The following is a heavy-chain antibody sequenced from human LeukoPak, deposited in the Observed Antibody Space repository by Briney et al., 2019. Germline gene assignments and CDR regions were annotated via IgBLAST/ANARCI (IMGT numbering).Heavy chain of an antibody. Sequence: GASVKVSCKASGGTFSSYAISWVRQAPGQGLEWMGGIIPIFGTANYAQKFQGRVTITADESTSTAYMELSSLRSDDTAVYYCARGKGGYEGSFDYWGQGTLVTVSS. J-gene: IGHJ4*02. CDR1: GGTFSSYA. D-gene: IGHD5-12*01. CDR2: IIPIFGTA. V-gene: IGHV1-69*13. CDR3: ARGKGGYEGSFDY.